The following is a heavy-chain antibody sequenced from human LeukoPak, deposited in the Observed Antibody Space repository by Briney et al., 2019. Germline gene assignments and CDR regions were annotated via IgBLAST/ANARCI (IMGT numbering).Heavy chain of an antibody. J-gene: IGHJ5*02. CDR2: ISGSGGST. D-gene: IGHD4-17*01. Sequence: TGGSLRLSCAASGFTFSSYAMSWVRQAPGKGLGWVSTISGSGGSTYYADSVKGRFTIPRDNSKNTLYLQMNSLRAEDTAVYYCAKESDGDYGINWFDPWGQGTLVTVSS. CDR3: AKESDGDYGINWFDP. CDR1: GFTFSSYA. V-gene: IGHV3-23*01.